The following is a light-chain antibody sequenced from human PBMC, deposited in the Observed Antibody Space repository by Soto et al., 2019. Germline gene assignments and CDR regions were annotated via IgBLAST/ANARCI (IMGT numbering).Light chain of an antibody. CDR1: QDIKNY. CDR3: QHYDSVPCT. V-gene: IGKV1-33*01. J-gene: IGKJ2*02. Sequence: DLQLTQSPSSLSASVGDRVTITCQASQDIKNYLIWYQQKAGEAPNLLIYDASTLGTGVSSRFSGSESGTEFSLTITNLQPEDIATYYCQHYDSVPCTFGQGTRLEIK. CDR2: DAS.